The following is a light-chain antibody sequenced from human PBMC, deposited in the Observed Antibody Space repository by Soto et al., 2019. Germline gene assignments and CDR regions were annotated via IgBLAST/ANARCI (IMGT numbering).Light chain of an antibody. J-gene: IGKJ5*01. CDR2: DAS. V-gene: IGKV3-11*01. Sequence: ELVLRQSPATLSLSPGERATLACRASQSVSSYLAWYQQKPGQAPRLLIYDASNRATGIPARFSGSGSGTDFTLTISSLEPEDFAVYYCQQRSNWPTFGQGTRLEIK. CDR3: QQRSNWPT. CDR1: QSVSSY.